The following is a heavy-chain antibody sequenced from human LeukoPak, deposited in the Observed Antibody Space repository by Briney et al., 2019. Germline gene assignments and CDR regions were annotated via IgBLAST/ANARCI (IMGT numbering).Heavy chain of an antibody. CDR2: IYYSGST. CDR1: GVSISSSSYY. V-gene: IGHV4-39*07. Sequence: SETLSLTCTVSGVSISSSSYYWGWIRQPPGKGLEWIGSIYYSGSTYYNPSLKSRVTISVDTSKNQFSLKLSSVTAADTAVYYCARGYSYGPAYYFDYWGQGTLVTVSS. J-gene: IGHJ4*02. D-gene: IGHD5-18*01. CDR3: ARGYSYGPAYYFDY.